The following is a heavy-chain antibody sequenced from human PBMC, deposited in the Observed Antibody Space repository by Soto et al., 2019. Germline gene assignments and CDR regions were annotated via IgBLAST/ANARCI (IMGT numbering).Heavy chain of an antibody. CDR3: AREGPWPEKGMAV. CDR2: IQSDGTIT. Sequence: EVQLVESGGGLVQSGGSLRLSCAASGFTFNSHWMHWVRQGPGEGLVWVSSIQSDGTITNYVGSVKGRFTNSRDNGKTKLYLHMNCVRAEDTAVYDCAREGPWPEKGMAVWGQGTTVTVSS. V-gene: IGHV3-74*01. CDR1: GFTFNSHW. D-gene: IGHD5-12*01. J-gene: IGHJ6*02.